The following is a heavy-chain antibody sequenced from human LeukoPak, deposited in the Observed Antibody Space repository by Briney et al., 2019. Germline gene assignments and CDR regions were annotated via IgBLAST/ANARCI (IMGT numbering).Heavy chain of an antibody. J-gene: IGHJ4*02. V-gene: IGHV3-30*02. D-gene: IGHD3-9*01. Sequence: PGGALRLSYAACGFSVISCGLQWLRQAAGRGREGVAFIRYVGNNKYYAHSVKGRFTHSRDNSKNTLYLQMTSLRAEDTPVYYCANPVRYFDPPFDYWGQGPLVPVSS. CDR2: IRYVGNNK. CDR3: ANPVRYFDPPFDY. CDR1: GFSVISCG.